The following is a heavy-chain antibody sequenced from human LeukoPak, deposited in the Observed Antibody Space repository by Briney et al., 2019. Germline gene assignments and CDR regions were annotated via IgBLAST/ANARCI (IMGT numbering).Heavy chain of an antibody. V-gene: IGHV3-48*03. Sequence: GGSLRLSCAASGFTFSSYEMNWVRQAPGKGLEWVSYISSSGSTIYYVDSVKGRFTISRDNAKNSLYLQMNSLRAEDTAVYYCARRYYGSGMDVWGQGTTVTVSS. CDR1: GFTFSSYE. D-gene: IGHD3-10*01. CDR3: ARRYYGSGMDV. J-gene: IGHJ6*02. CDR2: ISSSGSTI.